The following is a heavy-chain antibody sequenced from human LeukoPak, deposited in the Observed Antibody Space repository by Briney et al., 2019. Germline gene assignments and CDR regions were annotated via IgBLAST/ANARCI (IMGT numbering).Heavy chain of an antibody. CDR3: ARCVSGGSCLDAFDI. CDR1: GYSFTSYW. Sequence: GESLKISCKGSGYSFTSYWIGWVRQMPGKGLEWMGIIYPGDSDTRYSPSFQGQVTISADKSISTAYLQWSSLKASDTAMYYCARCVSGGSCLDAFDIWGQGTMVTVSS. CDR2: IYPGDSDT. V-gene: IGHV5-51*01. D-gene: IGHD2-15*01. J-gene: IGHJ3*02.